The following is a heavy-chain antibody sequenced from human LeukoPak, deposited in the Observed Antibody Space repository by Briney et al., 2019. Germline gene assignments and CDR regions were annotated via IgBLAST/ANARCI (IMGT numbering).Heavy chain of an antibody. J-gene: IGHJ4*02. Sequence: ASVKVSCKASGYTFTSYDINWVRQATGQGLEWMGWMNPIFGTANYAQKFQGRVTITADESTSTAYMELSSLRSEDTAVYYCAGGGQWRYYFDYWGQGTLVTVSS. CDR2: MNPIFGTA. D-gene: IGHD6-19*01. CDR3: AGGGQWRYYFDY. V-gene: IGHV1-69*13. CDR1: GYTFTSYD.